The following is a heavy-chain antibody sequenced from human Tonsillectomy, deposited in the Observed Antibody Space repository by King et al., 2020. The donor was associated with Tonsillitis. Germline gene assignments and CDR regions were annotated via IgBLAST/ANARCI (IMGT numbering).Heavy chain of an antibody. V-gene: IGHV4-59*08. CDR1: GGSISSYY. D-gene: IGHD6-13*01. CDR3: AGGYSSIY. CDR2: IYYSGST. Sequence: VQLQESGPGLVKPSETLSLTCTVSGGSISSYYWSWIRQPPGKGLEWIGYIYYSGSTNYNPSLKSRVTISVDTSKNQFSLKLSSVTAADTAVYFCAGGYSSIYWGQGTLVTVSS. J-gene: IGHJ4*02.